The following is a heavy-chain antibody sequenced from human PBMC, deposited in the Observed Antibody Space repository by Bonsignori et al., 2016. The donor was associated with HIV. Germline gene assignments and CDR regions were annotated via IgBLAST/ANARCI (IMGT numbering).Heavy chain of an antibody. Sequence: WIRQPPGKGLEWIGEINHSGSSNYNPSLKSRVTISVDTSKNQFSLKLRSATAADTAVYYCAGGQGSSWSAFDIWGQGTMVTVSS. D-gene: IGHD6-13*01. V-gene: IGHV4-34*01. CDR3: AGGQGSSWSAFDI. CDR2: INHSGSS. J-gene: IGHJ3*02.